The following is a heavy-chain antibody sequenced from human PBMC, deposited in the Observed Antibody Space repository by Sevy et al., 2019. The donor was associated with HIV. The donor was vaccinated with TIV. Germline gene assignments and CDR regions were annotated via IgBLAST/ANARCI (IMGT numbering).Heavy chain of an antibody. CDR1: GFLFGTHA. J-gene: IGHJ4*02. CDR2: ITSSASTT. CDR3: TKDAGWPL. Sequence: GGSLRLSCAASGFLFGTHAMSWVRQAPGKGLEWVSGITSSASTTYYADSVKGPFNISRDNSKNTLYLQMNNLRAEDTAVYYCTKDAGWPLWGQGTLVTVSS. V-gene: IGHV3-23*01. D-gene: IGHD3-9*01.